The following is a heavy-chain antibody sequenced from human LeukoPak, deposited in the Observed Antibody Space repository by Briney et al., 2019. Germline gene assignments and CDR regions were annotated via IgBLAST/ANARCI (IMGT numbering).Heavy chain of an antibody. J-gene: IGHJ4*02. V-gene: IGHV3-11*04. D-gene: IGHD2-2*01. CDR1: GFTFSDYY. CDR3: ARDPDPVGYCSSTSCYDRIEYFDY. CDR2: ISSSGSTI. Sequence: GGSLRLSCAASGFTFSDYYMSWIRQAPGKGLEWVSYISSSGSTIYYADSVKGRFTISRDNAKNSLYLQMNSLRAEDTAVYYCARDPDPVGYCSSTSCYDRIEYFDYWGQGTLVTVSS.